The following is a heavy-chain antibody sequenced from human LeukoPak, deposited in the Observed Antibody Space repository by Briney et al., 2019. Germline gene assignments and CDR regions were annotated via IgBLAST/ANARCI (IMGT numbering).Heavy chain of an antibody. Sequence: GGSLRLSCAASGFTFSSYGMHWVRQAPGKGLEWVAVIWCDGSNKYYADSVKGRFTISRDNSKNTLYLQMNSLRAEDTAVYYYARDMIRKRITIFGVVARGYYYYGMDVWGQGTTVTVSS. J-gene: IGHJ6*02. V-gene: IGHV3-33*01. CDR3: ARDMIRKRITIFGVVARGYYYYGMDV. CDR2: IWCDGSNK. CDR1: GFTFSSYG. D-gene: IGHD3-3*01.